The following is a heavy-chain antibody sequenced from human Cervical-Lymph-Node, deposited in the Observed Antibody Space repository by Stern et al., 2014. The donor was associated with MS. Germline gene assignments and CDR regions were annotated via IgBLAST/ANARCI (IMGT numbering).Heavy chain of an antibody. CDR1: GLTFDDHA. V-gene: IGHV3-9*01. CDR2: ISWNSNAL. Sequence: EVQLVESGGGLVQPGRALRLSWAASGLTFDDHAMHWVRQSPAKGLAWVDGISWNSNALACTAHVQGRFTISRDNAQNSLFLQMNSLRPEDTALYYCVKDVDSSTAVSFDYWGQGTLVTVSS. CDR3: VKDVDSSTAVSFDY. D-gene: IGHD4-11*01. J-gene: IGHJ4*02.